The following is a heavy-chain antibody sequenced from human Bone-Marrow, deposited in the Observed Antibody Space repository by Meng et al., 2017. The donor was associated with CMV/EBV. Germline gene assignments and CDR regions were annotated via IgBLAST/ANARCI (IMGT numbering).Heavy chain of an antibody. D-gene: IGHD6-13*01. J-gene: IGHJ4*02. V-gene: IGHV4-59*01. CDR3: ARGSYSTDYYFDY. Sequence: SETLSLTCTVSGGSISSYYWSWIRQPPGKGLEWIGCIYYSGTTNYNPSLKSRVTISVDTSKNQFSLKLSSVTAADTAVYYCARGSYSTDYYFDYWGQGTLVTVSS. CDR2: IYYSGTT. CDR1: GGSISSYY.